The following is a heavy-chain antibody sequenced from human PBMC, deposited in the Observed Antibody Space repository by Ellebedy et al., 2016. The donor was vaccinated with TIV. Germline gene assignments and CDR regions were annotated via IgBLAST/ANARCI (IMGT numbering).Heavy chain of an antibody. CDR3: AAGGGGNLDY. CDR1: GGSISSYY. V-gene: IGHV4-59*01. Sequence: MPGGSLRLSCTVSGGSISSYYWSWIRQPPGKGLEWIGYIYYSGSTNYNPSLKSRVTISVDTSKNQFSLKLSSVTAADTAVYYCAAGGGGNLDYWGQGTLVTVSS. J-gene: IGHJ4*02. CDR2: IYYSGST. D-gene: IGHD3-16*01.